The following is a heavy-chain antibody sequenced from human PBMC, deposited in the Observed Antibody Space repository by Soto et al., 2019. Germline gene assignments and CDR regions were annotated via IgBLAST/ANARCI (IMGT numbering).Heavy chain of an antibody. Sequence: GGSLRLSCAASGFIFSSYVMSWVRQAPGRGLEWVSGISGSGGSTDYADSVKGRIIISRDNSKNTLYLQMNSLRPEDTAVYYCAKDSGYCSGGNCYLFDLWGQGTLVTVSS. CDR3: AKDSGYCSGGNCYLFDL. V-gene: IGHV3-23*01. CDR1: GFIFSSYV. D-gene: IGHD2-15*01. CDR2: ISGSGGST. J-gene: IGHJ4*02.